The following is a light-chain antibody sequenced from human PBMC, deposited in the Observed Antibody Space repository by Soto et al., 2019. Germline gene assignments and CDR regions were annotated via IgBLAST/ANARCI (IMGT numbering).Light chain of an antibody. J-gene: IGKJ2*01. V-gene: IGKV3-20*01. CDR3: QQYGSSPHAF. CDR1: QSVSSSY. Sequence: DIVLTQSPGTLSLSPGERATLSCRASQSVSSSYLAWYQEKPGQATMLLIYGASSRATGIPDRFSGSGSGTDFTLTISRLEPEDVAVYYCQQYGSSPHAFFGQGTKLEIK. CDR2: GAS.